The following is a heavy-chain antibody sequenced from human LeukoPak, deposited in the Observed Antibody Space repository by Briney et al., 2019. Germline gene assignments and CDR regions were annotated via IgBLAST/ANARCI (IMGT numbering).Heavy chain of an antibody. CDR1: GGSISSYY. V-gene: IGHV4-59*12. D-gene: IGHD2-2*01. CDR2: IYYSGST. Sequence: SETLSLTCTVSGGSISSYYWSWIRQPPGKGLEWIGYIYYSGSTNYNPSLKSRVTMSVDTSKNQFSLKLSSVTAADTAVYYCARDRTSLRYFDYWGQGTLVTVSS. CDR3: ARDRTSLRYFDY. J-gene: IGHJ4*02.